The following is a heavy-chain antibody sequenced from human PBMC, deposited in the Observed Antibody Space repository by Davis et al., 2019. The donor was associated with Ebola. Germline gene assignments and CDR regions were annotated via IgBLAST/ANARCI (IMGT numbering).Heavy chain of an antibody. V-gene: IGHV3-23*01. Sequence: GESLKISCAASGFTFSSYAMSWVRQAPGKGLEWVSAISGSGGSTYYADSVKGRFTISRHNSKNTLYLQMNSLRAEDTAVYYCARYYYGSGSYPMDVWGQGTTVTVSS. CDR3: ARYYYGSGSYPMDV. CDR2: ISGSGGST. CDR1: GFTFSSYA. D-gene: IGHD3-10*01. J-gene: IGHJ6*02.